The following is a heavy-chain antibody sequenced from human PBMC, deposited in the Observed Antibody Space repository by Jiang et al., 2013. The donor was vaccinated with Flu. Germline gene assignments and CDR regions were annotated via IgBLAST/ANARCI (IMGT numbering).Heavy chain of an antibody. J-gene: IGHJ4*02. V-gene: IGHV4-34*01. Sequence: LLKPSETLSLTCAVYGGSFSGYYWSWIRQPPGKGLEWIGEINHSGSTNYNPSLKSRVTISVDTSKNQFSLKLSSVTAADTAVYYCARAFGRSTRALRYWGQGTLVTVSS. CDR3: ARAFGRSTRALRY. D-gene: IGHD2-2*01. CDR1: GGSFSGYY. CDR2: INHSGST.